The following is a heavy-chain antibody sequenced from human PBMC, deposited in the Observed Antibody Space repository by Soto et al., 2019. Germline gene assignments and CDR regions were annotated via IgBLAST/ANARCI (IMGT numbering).Heavy chain of an antibody. J-gene: IGHJ6*02. D-gene: IGHD6-19*01. CDR3: AAGAGEKYYYYYGMDV. V-gene: IGHV1-58*01. CDR1: GFTFTSSA. CDR2: IVVGSGNT. Sequence: GASVKVSCKASGFTFTSSAAQWVRQARGQRLEWIGWIVVGSGNTNYAQKFQERVTITRDMSTSTAYMELSSLRSEDTAVYYCAAGAGEKYYYYYGMDVWGQGTTVTVSS.